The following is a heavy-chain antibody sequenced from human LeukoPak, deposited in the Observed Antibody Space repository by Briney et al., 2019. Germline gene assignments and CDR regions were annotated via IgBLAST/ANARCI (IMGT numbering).Heavy chain of an antibody. CDR1: GFTFSSYA. CDR3: AKGKEGSSGWLNWFDP. V-gene: IGHV3-23*01. D-gene: IGHD6-19*01. J-gene: IGHJ5*02. CDR2: ISGSGGST. Sequence: PGGSLRLSCAASGFTFSSYAMSWVRQAPGKGLERVSAISGSGGSTYYADSVKGRFTISRDNSKNTLYLQMNSLRAEDTAVYYCAKGKEGSSGWLNWFDPWGQGTLVTVSS.